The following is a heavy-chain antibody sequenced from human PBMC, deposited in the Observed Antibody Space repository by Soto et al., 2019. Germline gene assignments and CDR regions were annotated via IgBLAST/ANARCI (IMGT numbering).Heavy chain of an antibody. CDR2: IYHSGST. V-gene: IGHV4-30-2*01. CDR3: ARVPDR. D-gene: IGHD2-2*01. Sequence: SETLSLTCACACVAIGSFGCSWIWIRQPPGKGLEWIGYIYHSGSTYYNPSLKSRATISVDRSKNQFSLKLSSVTAADTAVYYCARVPDRWGQGTLVTVS. CDR1: CVAIGSFGCS. J-gene: IGHJ5*02.